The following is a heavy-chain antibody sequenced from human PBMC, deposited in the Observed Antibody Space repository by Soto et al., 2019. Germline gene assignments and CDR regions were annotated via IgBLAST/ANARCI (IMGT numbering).Heavy chain of an antibody. V-gene: IGHV3-48*01. CDR1: GFTFSSYS. CDR2: ISSSSSTI. Sequence: EVQLVESGGGLVQPGGSLRLSCAASGFTFSSYSMNWVRQAPGKGLEWVSYISSSSSTIYYADSVKGRFTISRDNAKNSVYLLMNSLRAEDTAVYYCARHRERIAEVEWFGPWGQGTLVTVSS. D-gene: IGHD6-13*01. CDR3: ARHRERIAEVEWFGP. J-gene: IGHJ5*02.